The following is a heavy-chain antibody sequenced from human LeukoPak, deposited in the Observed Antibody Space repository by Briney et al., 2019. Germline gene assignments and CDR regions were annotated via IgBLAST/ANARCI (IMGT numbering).Heavy chain of an antibody. CDR2: ISGSGGST. D-gene: IGHD3-22*01. J-gene: IGHJ4*02. CDR3: AKGPITMIVVVNYYFDY. V-gene: IGHV3-23*01. Sequence: GWSLRLSCAASGFTFSSYAMSWVRQAPGKGLEWVSAISGSGGSTYYADSVKGRFTISRDNSKNTLYLQMNSLRAEDTAVYYCAKGPITMIVVVNYYFDYWGQGTLVTVSS. CDR1: GFTFSSYA.